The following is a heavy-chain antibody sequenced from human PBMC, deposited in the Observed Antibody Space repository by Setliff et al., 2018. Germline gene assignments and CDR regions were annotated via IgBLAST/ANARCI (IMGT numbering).Heavy chain of an antibody. CDR3: VRARTTNYDFWSGLNAFDI. CDR1: GFTFSSYW. Sequence: LRLSCAASGFTFSSYWMSWVRQTPGKGLEWVANIKQDGSDKYYVDSVKGRFTISRDNAKNSLSLQMNSLRAEDTAVYYFVRARTTNYDFWSGLNAFDIWGQGTMVTVSS. V-gene: IGHV3-7*03. CDR2: IKQDGSDK. J-gene: IGHJ3*02. D-gene: IGHD3-3*01.